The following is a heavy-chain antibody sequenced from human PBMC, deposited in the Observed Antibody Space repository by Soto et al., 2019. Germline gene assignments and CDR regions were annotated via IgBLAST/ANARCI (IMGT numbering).Heavy chain of an antibody. CDR1: GYTFTRYG. D-gene: IGHD3-16*01. CDR2: INTYNGNT. CDR3: AMVDVYVTPSPQDV. Sequence: QVQLVQSGAAVKNPGASVKVSCKASGYTFTRYGIGWARQAPGQGLGWMGWINTYNGNTNYAQNVQGRVTLTTDTSTSSAYKELRCLRSNDTYIYYCAMVDVYVTPSPQDVWGQGTTVIVSS. V-gene: IGHV1-18*01. J-gene: IGHJ6*02.